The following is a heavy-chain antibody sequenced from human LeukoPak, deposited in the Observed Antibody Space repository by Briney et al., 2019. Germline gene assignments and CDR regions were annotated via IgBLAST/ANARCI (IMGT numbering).Heavy chain of an antibody. J-gene: IGHJ4*02. CDR3: ARVRVNYYGSGSYYKENYFDY. Sequence: ASVKVSCKASGYTFTSYGISWVRQAPGQGLEWMGWISAYNGNTNHAQKLQGRVTMTTDTSTSTAYMELRSLRSDDTAVYYCARVRVNYYGSGSYYKENYFDYWGQGTLVTVSS. CDR1: GYTFTSYG. V-gene: IGHV1-18*01. D-gene: IGHD3-10*01. CDR2: ISAYNGNT.